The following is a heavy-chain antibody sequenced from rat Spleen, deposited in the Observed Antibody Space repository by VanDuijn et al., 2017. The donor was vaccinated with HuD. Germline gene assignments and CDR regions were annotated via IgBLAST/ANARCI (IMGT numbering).Heavy chain of an antibody. V-gene: IGHV5-31*01. D-gene: IGHD1-12*02. Sequence: EVQLVESGGGLVQPGRSLKLSCVASGFTFNNYWMTWIRQATGKGLEWVAYISTAGSNTFYRDSVKGRFTVSRDNAKSTLYLQMDSLRSEDTATYYCAREGYYDGSYPLFDYWGQGVMVTVSS. CDR3: AREGYYDGSYPLFDY. J-gene: IGHJ2*01. CDR1: GFTFNNYW. CDR2: ISTAGSNT.